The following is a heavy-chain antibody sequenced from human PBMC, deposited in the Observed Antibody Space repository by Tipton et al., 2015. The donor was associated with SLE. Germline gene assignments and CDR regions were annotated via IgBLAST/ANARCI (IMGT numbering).Heavy chain of an antibody. CDR2: ITNTGQTT. J-gene: IGHJ4*02. Sequence: SLRLSCAASGFTFSDHSMSWIRQAPGKGLEWVSYITNTGQTTYYADSVKGRFTISRDNAKNSLYLQMNSLRAEDTAVYYCARDWSMYSGYDRDFDYWGQGTLVTVSS. CDR1: GFTFSDHS. D-gene: IGHD5-12*01. CDR3: ARDWSMYSGYDRDFDY. V-gene: IGHV3-11*04.